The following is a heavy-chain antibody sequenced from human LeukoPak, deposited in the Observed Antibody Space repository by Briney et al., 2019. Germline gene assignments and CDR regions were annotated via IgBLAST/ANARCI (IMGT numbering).Heavy chain of an antibody. D-gene: IGHD4-17*01. J-gene: IGHJ4*02. Sequence: GGSLRLSCAASGFTFSSYGMHWVRQAPGKGLEWVAVIWYDGSNKYYADSVKGRFTISRDNSKNTLYLQMNSLRAEDTAVYYCAKEALTYGDYVFDYWGQGTLVTVPS. CDR1: GFTFSSYG. CDR2: IWYDGSNK. CDR3: AKEALTYGDYVFDY. V-gene: IGHV3-33*06.